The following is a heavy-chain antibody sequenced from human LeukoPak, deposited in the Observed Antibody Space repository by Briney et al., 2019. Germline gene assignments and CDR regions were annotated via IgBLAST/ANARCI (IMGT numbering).Heavy chain of an antibody. CDR1: GDSISSSSYY. CDR2: IYYSGST. D-gene: IGHD1-1*01. CDR3: ATYRTGEKSAFDI. J-gene: IGHJ3*02. Sequence: SETLSLTCTVSGDSISSSSYYWGWIRQPPGKGLEWIGSIYYSGSTYYNPSLKSRVTISVDTSKNQFSLKLSSVTAADTAVYYCATYRTGEKSAFDIWGQGTVVTVSS. V-gene: IGHV4-39*07.